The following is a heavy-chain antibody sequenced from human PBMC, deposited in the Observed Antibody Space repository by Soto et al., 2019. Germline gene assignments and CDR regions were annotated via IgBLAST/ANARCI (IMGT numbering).Heavy chain of an antibody. CDR3: ARLIPGDAFEI. D-gene: IGHD2-21*01. V-gene: IGHV4-59*01. Sequence: SETLSLTCTVSGGSISSYYWSWIRQPPGKGLEWIGYIYYSGSNNYNPSLKSRVTISVDTSKNQFSLKLSVVTAADTAVYYCARLIPGDAFEIWGQGTMVTVSS. CDR2: IYYSGSN. J-gene: IGHJ3*02. CDR1: GGSISSYY.